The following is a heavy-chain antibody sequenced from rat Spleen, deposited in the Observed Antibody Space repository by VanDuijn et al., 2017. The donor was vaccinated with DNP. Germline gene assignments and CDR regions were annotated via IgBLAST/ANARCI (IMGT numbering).Heavy chain of an antibody. CDR3: ARWGYDGWFAY. CDR1: GFSLTSYG. V-gene: IGHV2S12*01. J-gene: IGHJ3*01. D-gene: IGHD1-12*02. Sequence: QVQLKESGPGLVQSSQTLSLTCTVSGFSLTSYGVSWVRQPPGKGLEWIAAISSGGSTYYNSTLKSRLRISRDTSKSPVLVKMNRMQTEDTAMYCCARWGYDGWFAYWGQGTLVTVSS. CDR2: ISSGGST.